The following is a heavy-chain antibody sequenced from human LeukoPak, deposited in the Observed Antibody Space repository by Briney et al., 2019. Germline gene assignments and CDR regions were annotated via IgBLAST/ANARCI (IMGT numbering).Heavy chain of an antibody. J-gene: IGHJ4*02. D-gene: IGHD3-22*01. V-gene: IGHV4-59*12. CDR1: GGSISSYY. CDR3: AREIGDYYDSSGYRTYYFDY. Sequence: SETLSLTCTVSGGSISSYYWSRIRQPPGKGLEWIGYIYYSGSTNYNPSLKSRVTISVDTSKNQFSLKLSSVTAADTAVYYCAREIGDYYDSSGYRTYYFDYWGQGTLVTVSS. CDR2: IYYSGST.